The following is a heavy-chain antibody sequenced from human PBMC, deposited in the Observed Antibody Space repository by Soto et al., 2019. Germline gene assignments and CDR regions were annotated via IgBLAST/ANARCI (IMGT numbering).Heavy chain of an antibody. J-gene: IGHJ6*02. Sequence: QVQLVQSGAEVKKPGSSVKVSCKASGGTFSSYAISWVRQAPGQGLEWMGGIIPIFGTANYAQKFQGRVTITADESTSTAYMELSSLRSEDTAVYYCERGGTMVRGALRGMDVWGQGTTVTVSS. CDR2: IIPIFGTA. CDR1: GGTFSSYA. CDR3: ERGGTMVRGALRGMDV. D-gene: IGHD3-10*01. V-gene: IGHV1-69*01.